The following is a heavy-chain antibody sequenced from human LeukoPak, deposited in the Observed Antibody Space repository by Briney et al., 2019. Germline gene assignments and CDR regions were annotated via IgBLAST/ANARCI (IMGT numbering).Heavy chain of an antibody. CDR3: ARGNTNSYYYDSSGYYYLDY. J-gene: IGHJ4*02. V-gene: IGHV4-34*01. Sequence: PSETLSLTCAVYGGSFSGYYWSWIRQPPGKGLEWIWEINHSGSTNYNPSLKSRVTISVDTSKNQFSLKLSSVTAADTAVYYCARGNTNSYYYDSSGYYYLDYWGQGTLVTVSS. D-gene: IGHD3-22*01. CDR1: GGSFSGYY. CDR2: INHSGST.